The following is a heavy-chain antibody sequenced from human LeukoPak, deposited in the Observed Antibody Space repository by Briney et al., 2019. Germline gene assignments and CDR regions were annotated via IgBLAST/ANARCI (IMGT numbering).Heavy chain of an antibody. D-gene: IGHD3-10*01. J-gene: IGHJ5*02. CDR1: GFTFSSYW. V-gene: IGHV3-7*03. CDR3: ARGGFLWFGGADNWFDP. Sequence: GGSLRLSCAASGFTFSSYWMSWVRQAPGKGLEWVANIKQDGSEKYYVDSVKGRFTISRDNAKNSLYLQMNSLRAEDTAVYYCARGGFLWFGGADNWFDPWGQGTLVTVSS. CDR2: IKQDGSEK.